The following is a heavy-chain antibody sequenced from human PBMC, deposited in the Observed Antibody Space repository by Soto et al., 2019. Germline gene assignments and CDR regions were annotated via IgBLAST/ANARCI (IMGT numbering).Heavy chain of an antibody. J-gene: IGHJ4*02. CDR3: ATGSLVGDYLAS. D-gene: IGHD4-17*01. V-gene: IGHV1-69*02. Sequence: QVQLVQSGAEMKKPGSSVKVSCKASGGTFSSYTISWVRQAPGQGLEWMGRIIPILGIANYAQKFQGRVTITADKSTSTAYMELSSLRSEDTAVYYCATGSLVGDYLASWGQGTLVTVSS. CDR1: GGTFSSYT. CDR2: IIPILGIA.